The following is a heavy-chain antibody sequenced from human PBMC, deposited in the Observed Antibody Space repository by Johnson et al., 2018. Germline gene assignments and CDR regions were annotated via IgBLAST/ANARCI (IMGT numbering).Heavy chain of an antibody. D-gene: IGHD6-19*01. Sequence: QVQLQESGGGLVQPGGSLRLSCAASGFTFSSYVMHWVRQAPGKGLEWVAVIWFDGSNKYYADSVKGRSTIPRDNSKNTWYLRMNSLRAEDTAVYYGARDFGYTSGGYSAEYFPHWGQCTLVTGAS. V-gene: IGHV3-33*01. CDR1: GFTFSSYV. J-gene: IGHJ1*01. CDR2: IWFDGSNK. CDR3: ARDFGYTSGGYSAEYFPH.